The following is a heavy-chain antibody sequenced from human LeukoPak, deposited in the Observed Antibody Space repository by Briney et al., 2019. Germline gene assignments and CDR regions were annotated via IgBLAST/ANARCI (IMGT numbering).Heavy chain of an antibody. CDR1: GYTFTGYY. V-gene: IGHV1-2*02. CDR2: INPNSGGT. CDR3: ARSSTVVTPVDH. D-gene: IGHD4-23*01. Sequence: ASVKVSCKASGYTFTGYYMHLVRQAPGQGLEWMGWINPNSGGTNYAQKFQGRVTMTRDTSISTAYMELSRVRSDDTAVYYCARSSTVVTPVDHWGQGTLVTVSS. J-gene: IGHJ4*02.